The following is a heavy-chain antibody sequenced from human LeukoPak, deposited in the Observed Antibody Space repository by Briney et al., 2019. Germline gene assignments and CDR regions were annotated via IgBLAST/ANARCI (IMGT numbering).Heavy chain of an antibody. J-gene: IGHJ3*02. Sequence: ASVKVSCTASGYTFSSYYMHWVRQGPGQGLEWVGIINPSGGSTSYAQKFQGRVTMTRDMSRSTVYMELSSLRSEDTAVYCCARGVRRDGYNRHGFDIWGQGTMVTVSS. CDR1: GYTFSSYY. CDR3: ARGVRRDGYNRHGFDI. V-gene: IGHV1-46*01. D-gene: IGHD5-24*01. CDR2: INPSGGST.